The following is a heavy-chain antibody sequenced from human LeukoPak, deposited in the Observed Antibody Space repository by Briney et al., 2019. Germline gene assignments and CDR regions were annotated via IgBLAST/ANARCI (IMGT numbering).Heavy chain of an antibody. CDR1: GYSLTSYW. CDR3: ARQVTMVRGVIIPLHYFDY. V-gene: IGHV5-51*01. J-gene: IGHJ4*02. CDR2: IYPGDSDT. Sequence: GESLKISCKGSGYSLTSYWIGWVRQMPGKGLEWMGIIYPGDSDTRYSPSFQGQVTISADKSISTAYLQWSSLKASDTAMYYCARQVTMVRGVIIPLHYFDYWGQGTLVTVSS. D-gene: IGHD3-10*01.